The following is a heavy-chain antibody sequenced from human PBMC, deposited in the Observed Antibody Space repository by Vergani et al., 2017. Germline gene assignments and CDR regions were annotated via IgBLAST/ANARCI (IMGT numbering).Heavy chain of an antibody. V-gene: IGHV3-33*01. D-gene: IGHD2-2*01. J-gene: IGHJ4*02. CDR1: GFTFNQYG. CDR2: TWYDGNNK. Sequence: QVQLVESGGGVVQPGRSLRLSCAASGFTFNQYGMHWVRQAPGKGLEWVAVTWYDGNNKQYADSVKGRFTISRDNSKSTMYLQMNSLRDEDTGVYYCARDFVVVPAAYGALWGQGTLVTVSS. CDR3: ARDFVVVPAAYGAL.